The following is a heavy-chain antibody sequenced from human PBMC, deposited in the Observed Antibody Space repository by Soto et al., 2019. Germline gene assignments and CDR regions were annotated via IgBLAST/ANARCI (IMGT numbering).Heavy chain of an antibody. CDR1: GGTFSSYA. CDR3: ARARRPYYYDSSGYYHDAFDL. J-gene: IGHJ3*01. D-gene: IGHD3-22*01. Sequence: ASVKVSCKASGGTFSSYAISWVRQAPGQGLEWMGGIIPIFGTANYAQKFQGRVTITADESTSTAYMELSSLRSEDTAVYYCARARRPYYYDSSGYYHDAFDLWGQGTMVTVS. CDR2: IIPIFGTA. V-gene: IGHV1-69*13.